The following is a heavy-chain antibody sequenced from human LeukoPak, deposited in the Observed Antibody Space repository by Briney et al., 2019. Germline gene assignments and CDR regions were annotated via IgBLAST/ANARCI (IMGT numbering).Heavy chain of an antibody. D-gene: IGHD5-18*01. V-gene: IGHV3-30*03. CDR2: ISYDGSNK. CDR3: ARDSGYSYGSYFDY. J-gene: IGHJ4*02. CDR1: GFTFSSYS. Sequence: GGSLRLSCAASGFTFSSYSMNWVRQAPGKGLEWVAVISYDGSNKYYADSVKGRFTISRDNSKNTLYLQMNSLRAEDTAVYYCARDSGYSYGSYFDYWGQGTLVTVSS.